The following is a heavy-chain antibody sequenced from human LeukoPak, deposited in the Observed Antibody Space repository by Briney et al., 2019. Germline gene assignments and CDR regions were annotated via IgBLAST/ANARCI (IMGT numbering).Heavy chain of an antibody. CDR1: GFKFTNYA. CDR3: ASRCSSTSCYLDAFDI. D-gene: IGHD2-2*01. CDR2: IGGSGVTK. V-gene: IGHV3-23*01. J-gene: IGHJ3*02. Sequence: AGGSLRLSCAASGFKFTNYAMHWVRQAPGKGLEWVSTIGGSGVTKFYADSVAGRFTISRDNAKNSLYLQMNSLRAEDTAVYYCASRCSSTSCYLDAFDIWGQGTMVTVSS.